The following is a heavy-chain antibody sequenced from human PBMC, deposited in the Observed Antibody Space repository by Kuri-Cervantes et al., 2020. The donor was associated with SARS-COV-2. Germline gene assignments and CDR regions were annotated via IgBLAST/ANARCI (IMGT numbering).Heavy chain of an antibody. CDR2: IYYSGST. CDR3: ARAIGIVGAHIWFDP. J-gene: IGHJ5*02. Sequence: GSLRLSCTVSGGSVSSGQYYWSWIRQPPGKGLEWIGYIYYSGSTNYNPSLKSRVTISVDTSKNQFSLKLSSVTAADTAVYYCARAIGIVGAHIWFDPWGQGTLVTVSS. V-gene: IGHV4-61*01. CDR1: GGSVSSGQYY. D-gene: IGHD1-26*01.